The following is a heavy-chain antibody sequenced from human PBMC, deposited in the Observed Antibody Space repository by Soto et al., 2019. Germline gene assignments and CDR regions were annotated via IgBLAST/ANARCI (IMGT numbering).Heavy chain of an antibody. J-gene: IGHJ4*02. CDR2: IYYTGST. V-gene: IGHV4-39*01. CDR3: ARLVRPTVTTFDY. D-gene: IGHD4-17*01. Sequence: TLSLTCTVSGGSISSYYWGWIRQPPGKALEWIGYIYYTGSTYNNPSLESRVTIFVDTSKNQFSLNLISVTAADTAVYYCARLVRPTVTTFDYWGQGTLVTVSS. CDR1: GGSISSYY.